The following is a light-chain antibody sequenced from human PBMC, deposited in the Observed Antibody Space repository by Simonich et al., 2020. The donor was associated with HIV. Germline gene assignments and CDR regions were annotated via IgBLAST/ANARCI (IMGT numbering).Light chain of an antibody. V-gene: IGKV1-9*01. CDR2: DAS. CDR3: QQYNSNYPT. Sequence: DIQLTQSPSFLSASVGDRLTITCRASQGISSYLAWYQQKPGKAPKLLIYDASTMQSGVPSRFSGSGSGTEFTLTISSLQPDDFATYYCQQYNSNYPTFGQGTKVEIK. CDR1: QGISSY. J-gene: IGKJ1*01.